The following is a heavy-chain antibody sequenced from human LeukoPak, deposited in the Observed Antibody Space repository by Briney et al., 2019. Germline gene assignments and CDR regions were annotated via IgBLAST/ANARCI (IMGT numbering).Heavy chain of an antibody. Sequence: GGSLRLSCATSGFTFSSYNMNWVRQAPGKGLEWVSSISNSSSFIYYADSVKGRFTISRDNAKNSLYLQMNSLGAEDTALYYCARDRGYFDLGGRGTLVTVSS. CDR2: ISNSSSFI. CDR1: GFTFSSYN. J-gene: IGHJ2*01. CDR3: ARDRGYFDL. V-gene: IGHV3-21*01.